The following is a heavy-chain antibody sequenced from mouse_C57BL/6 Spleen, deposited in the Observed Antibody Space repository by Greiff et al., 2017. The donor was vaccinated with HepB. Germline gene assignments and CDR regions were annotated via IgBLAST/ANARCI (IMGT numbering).Heavy chain of an antibody. CDR1: GFTFTDYY. CDR2: IRNKANGYTT. D-gene: IGHD2-5*01. J-gene: IGHJ3*01. CDR3: ARYNPDYSKFAY. V-gene: IGHV7-3*01. Sequence: EVKLMESGGGLVQPGGSLSLSCAASGFTFTDYYMSWVRQPPGKALEWLGFIRNKANGYTTEYSASVKGRFTISRDNSQSILYLQMNALRAEDSATYYCARYNPDYSKFAYWGQGTLVTVSA.